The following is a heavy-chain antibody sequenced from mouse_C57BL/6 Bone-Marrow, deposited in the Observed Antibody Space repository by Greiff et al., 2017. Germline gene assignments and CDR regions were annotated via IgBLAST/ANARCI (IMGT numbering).Heavy chain of an antibody. V-gene: IGHV1-50*01. Sequence: QVQLQQPGAELVKPGASVKLSCKASGYTFTSYWMQWVKQRPGQGLEWIGEIDPSDSYTNYNQKFKGKATLTSDTSSSTAYMQLSSLTSEDSAVYYCAREDYFYGSGAWFAYWGQGTLVTVSA. CDR2: IDPSDSYT. J-gene: IGHJ3*01. CDR3: AREDYFYGSGAWFAY. CDR1: GYTFTSYW. D-gene: IGHD1-1*01.